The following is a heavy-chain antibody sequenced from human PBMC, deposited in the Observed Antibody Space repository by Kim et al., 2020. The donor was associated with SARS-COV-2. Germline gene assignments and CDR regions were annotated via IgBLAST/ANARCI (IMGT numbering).Heavy chain of an antibody. D-gene: IGHD6-13*01. V-gene: IGHV1-8*01. CDR3: ARGPKSYSTIAASYDY. J-gene: IGHJ4*02. Sequence: KFQGRVTMTRNTSISTAYMELSSLRSEDTAVYYCARGPKSYSTIAASYDYWGQGTLVTVSS.